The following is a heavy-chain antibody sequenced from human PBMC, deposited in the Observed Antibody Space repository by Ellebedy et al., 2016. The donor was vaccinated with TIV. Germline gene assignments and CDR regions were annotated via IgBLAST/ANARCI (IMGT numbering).Heavy chain of an antibody. CDR3: ARDKVVAALYYYYYCMDV. V-gene: IGHV3-7*03. J-gene: IGHJ6*02. CDR1: GFTFSSYW. D-gene: IGHD2-15*01. CDR2: IKQDGSEK. Sequence: GESLKISXAASGFTFSSYWMSWVRQAPGKGLEWVANIKQDGSEKYYVDSVKGRFTISRDNAKNSLYLQMNSLKAEDTAVYYCARDKVVAALYYYYYCMDVWGQGTTVTVSS.